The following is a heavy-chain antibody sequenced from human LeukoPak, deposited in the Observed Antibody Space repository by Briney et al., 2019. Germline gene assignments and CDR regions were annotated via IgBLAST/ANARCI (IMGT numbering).Heavy chain of an antibody. D-gene: IGHD3-10*01. Sequence: SETLSLTCAVYGGSFSGYYWSWIRQPPGKGLEWIGEINHSGSTNYNPSLKSRVTISVDTSKNQFSLKLSSVTAADTAVYYCARDRAYYYGSGSYHGMDVWGQGTTVTVSS. CDR2: INHSGST. V-gene: IGHV4-34*01. CDR1: GGSFSGYY. J-gene: IGHJ6*02. CDR3: ARDRAYYYGSGSYHGMDV.